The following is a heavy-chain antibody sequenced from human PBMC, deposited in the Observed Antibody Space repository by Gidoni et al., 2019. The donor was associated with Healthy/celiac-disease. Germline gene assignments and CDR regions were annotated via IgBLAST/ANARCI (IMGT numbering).Heavy chain of an antibody. J-gene: IGHJ5*02. CDR2: INPNSGGT. D-gene: IGHD3-3*01. Sequence: QVQLVQSGAEVKKPGASVKVSCKASGYTFTGYYMHWVRQAPGQGLEWMGWINPNSGGTNYAQKFQGRVTMTRDTSISTAYMDLSRLRSDDTAVYYCARDYDFWIGYYRAWFDPWGQGTLVTVSS. CDR3: ARDYDFWIGYYRAWFDP. CDR1: GYTFTGYY. V-gene: IGHV1-2*02.